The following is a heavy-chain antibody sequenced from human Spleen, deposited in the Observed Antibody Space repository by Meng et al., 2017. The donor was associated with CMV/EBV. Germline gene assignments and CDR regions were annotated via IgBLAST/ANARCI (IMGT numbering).Heavy chain of an antibody. CDR2: ISGRGGST. CDR1: GFTFSSYA. D-gene: IGHD3-10*01. Sequence: GESLKISCAVSGFTFSSYAMNWVRQAPGKGLEWVSGISGRGGSTYYADSVKGRFTISRDNSKKTLYLQMKSLRADDTAAYYCAKDGLWFGEPLDCWGQGTLVTVSS. J-gene: IGHJ4*02. V-gene: IGHV3-23*01. CDR3: AKDGLWFGEPLDC.